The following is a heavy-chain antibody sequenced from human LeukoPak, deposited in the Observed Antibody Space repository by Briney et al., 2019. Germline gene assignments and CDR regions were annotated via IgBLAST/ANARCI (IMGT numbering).Heavy chain of an antibody. CDR3: ARAEGYEDSYGFFDY. Sequence: SETLSLTCAVSGGSISSSYWWTWVRQPPGKGLEWIGEIYHSGSTNYNPSLKSRVTISVDTSKNQFSLKLSSVTAADTAVYYCARAEGYEDSYGFFDYWGQGTLVTVSS. J-gene: IGHJ4*02. V-gene: IGHV4-4*02. CDR1: GGSISSSYW. D-gene: IGHD5-18*01. CDR2: IYHSGST.